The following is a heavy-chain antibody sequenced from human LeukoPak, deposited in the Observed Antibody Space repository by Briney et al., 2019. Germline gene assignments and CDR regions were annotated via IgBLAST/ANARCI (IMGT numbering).Heavy chain of an antibody. D-gene: IGHD1-20*01. CDR1: ALTFSRYW. Sequence: PGGSLRLSCAASALTFSRYWMSWVRQAPGKGLQWVANIKEDGSEKYYVDSVKGRFTVSKDNVKNSLYLQMNSLRAADTALYFCARCIPGTTGFDYWGQGTLATVSS. V-gene: IGHV3-7*01. CDR3: ARCIPGTTGFDY. CDR2: IKEDGSEK. J-gene: IGHJ4*02.